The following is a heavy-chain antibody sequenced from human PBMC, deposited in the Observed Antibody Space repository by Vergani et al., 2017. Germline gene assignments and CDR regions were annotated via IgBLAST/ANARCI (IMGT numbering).Heavy chain of an antibody. CDR1: GFTFGDYA. J-gene: IGHJ4*02. CDR2: IRSKAYGGTT. Sequence: EVQLVESGGGLVQPGRSLRLSCTASGFTFGDYAMSWFRQAPGKGLEWVGFIRSKAYGGTTEYAASVKGRFTISRDESKSIAYLQMNSLKTWDTAVYYCTREATVTGGFDYWGQGTLVTVSS. CDR3: TREATVTGGFDY. V-gene: IGHV3-49*03. D-gene: IGHD4-17*01.